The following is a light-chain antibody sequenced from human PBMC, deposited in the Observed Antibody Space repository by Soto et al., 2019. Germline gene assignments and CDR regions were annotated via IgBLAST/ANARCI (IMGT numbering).Light chain of an antibody. Sequence: QSVLAQPPSASGTPGQRVTISCSGSTSNVGSNLASWYQQLPGSAPKLLIYNDYERPSGAPDRFSGSKSGTSASLGISGLRSEDEADYFCAVWDDSLSGVVFGGGTKVTVL. CDR3: AVWDDSLSGVV. V-gene: IGLV1-47*02. CDR1: TSNVGSNL. CDR2: NDY. J-gene: IGLJ2*01.